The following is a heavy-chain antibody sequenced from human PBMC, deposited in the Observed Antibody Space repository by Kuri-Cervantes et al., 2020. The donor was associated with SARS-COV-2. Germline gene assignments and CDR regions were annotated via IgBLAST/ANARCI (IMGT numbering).Heavy chain of an antibody. D-gene: IGHD4-17*01. J-gene: IGHJ6*02. CDR1: GFTFSSYW. Sequence: GEALKISCAASGFTFSSYWMHWVRQAPGKGLVWVSRINSNGSSTSYADSVKGRFTISRDNAKNTLYLQMNRLRAEDTAVYYCARAPDYGDYYYYGMDVWGQGTTVTVSS. V-gene: IGHV3-74*01. CDR3: ARAPDYGDYYYYGMDV. CDR2: INSNGSST.